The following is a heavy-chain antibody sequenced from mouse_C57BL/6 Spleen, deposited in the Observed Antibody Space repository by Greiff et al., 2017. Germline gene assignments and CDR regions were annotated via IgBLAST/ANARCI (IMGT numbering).Heavy chain of an antibody. CDR2: INYDGSST. Sequence: EVQVVESEGGLVQPGSSMKLSCTASGFTFSDYYMAWVRQVPEKGLEWVANINYDGSSTYYLDSLKSRFIISRDNAKNILYLQMSSLKSEDTATYYCARGGYSNYGYAMDYWGQGTSVTVSS. J-gene: IGHJ4*01. CDR1: GFTFSDYY. V-gene: IGHV5-16*01. D-gene: IGHD2-5*01. CDR3: ARGGYSNYGYAMDY.